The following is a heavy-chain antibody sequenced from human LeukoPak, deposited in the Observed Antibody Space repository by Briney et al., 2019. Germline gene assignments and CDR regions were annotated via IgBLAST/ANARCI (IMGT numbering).Heavy chain of an antibody. V-gene: IGHV4-4*07. J-gene: IGHJ4*02. D-gene: IGHD3-16*02. Sequence: SETLSLTCTVSGDSISNYYWNWIRQPAGKRLEWIGRISTSGSPNYNPSLKSRITMSLDTSKNQFSLKLYSVTAADTAVYSCARSLFGGVVVYDYWGLGTLVTVSS. CDR3: ARSLFGGVVVYDY. CDR2: ISTSGSP. CDR1: GDSISNYY.